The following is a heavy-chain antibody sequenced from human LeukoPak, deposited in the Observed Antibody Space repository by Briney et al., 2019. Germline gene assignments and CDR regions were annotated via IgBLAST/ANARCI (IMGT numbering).Heavy chain of an antibody. J-gene: IGHJ3*02. CDR1: GGPFSSYA. D-gene: IGHD3-3*01. Sequence: ASVKVSCKASGGPFSSYAISWVRQAPGQGLEWMGRIIPIFGTANYAQKFQGRVTIATDESTSTAYMELSSLRSEDTAVYYCASPRHEWDAFDIWGQGTMVTVSS. CDR3: ASPRHEWDAFDI. V-gene: IGHV1-69*05. CDR2: IIPIFGTA.